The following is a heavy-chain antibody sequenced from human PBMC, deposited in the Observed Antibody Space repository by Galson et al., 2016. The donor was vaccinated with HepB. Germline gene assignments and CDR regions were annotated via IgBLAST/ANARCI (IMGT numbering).Heavy chain of an antibody. CDR1: GYSFSRNW. CDR2: IYPGDSDT. J-gene: IGHJ4*02. V-gene: IGHV5-51*01. Sequence: QSGAEVKKAGESLKISSKGSGYSFSRNWIGWVRQMPGKGLEWMGSIYPGDSDTRYSPSFQGQVAISADQSISIAYLQWSSLKASDTATYYCARSYSSRSSLDYWGQGTLVTVSS. CDR3: ARSYSSRSSLDY. D-gene: IGHD6-13*01.